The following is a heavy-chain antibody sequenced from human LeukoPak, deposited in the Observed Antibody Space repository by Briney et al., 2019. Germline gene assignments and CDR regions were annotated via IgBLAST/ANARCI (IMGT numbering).Heavy chain of an antibody. D-gene: IGHD1-26*01. V-gene: IGHV4-59*01. Sequence: SETLSLTCTVSGGSISSYYWSWIRQPPGKGLEWVGYIYYSGSTNYNPSLKSRVTISVDTSKNQFSLKLSSVTAADTAVYYCARVEVDRGSGSYTFDYWGQGTLVTVSS. CDR3: ARVEVDRGSGSYTFDY. J-gene: IGHJ4*02. CDR2: IYYSGST. CDR1: GGSISSYY.